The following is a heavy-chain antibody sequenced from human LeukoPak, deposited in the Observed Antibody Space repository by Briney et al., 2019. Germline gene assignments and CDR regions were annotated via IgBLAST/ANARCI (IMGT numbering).Heavy chain of an antibody. CDR1: GYSFTSYW. D-gene: IGHD3-22*01. CDR3: ARHLNGIYYYDSSGYYADAFDI. CDR2: ICPGDSDT. V-gene: IGHV5-51*01. J-gene: IGHJ3*02. Sequence: GESLKISCKGSGYSFTSYWIGWVRQMPGKGLEWMGIICPGDSDTRYSPSFQGQVTISADKSISTAYLQWSSLKASDTAMYYCARHLNGIYYYDSSGYYADAFDIWGQGTMVTVSS.